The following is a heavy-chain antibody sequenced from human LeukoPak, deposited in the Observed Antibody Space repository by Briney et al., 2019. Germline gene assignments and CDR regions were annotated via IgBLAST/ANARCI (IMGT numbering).Heavy chain of an antibody. J-gene: IGHJ6*02. V-gene: IGHV4-59*08. CDR2: IYYSGST. CDR3: ARGPIYGFGELSGMDV. D-gene: IGHD3-10*01. Sequence: SETLSLTCTVSGGSISSYYWSWIRQPPGKGLEWIGYIYYSGSTNYNPSLKSRVTISVDTSKNQFSLKLSSVTAADTAVYYCARGPIYGFGELSGMDVWGQGTTVTVSS. CDR1: GGSISSYY.